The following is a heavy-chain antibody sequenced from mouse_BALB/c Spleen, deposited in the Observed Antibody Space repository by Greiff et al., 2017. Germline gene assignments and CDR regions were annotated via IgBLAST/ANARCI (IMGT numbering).Heavy chain of an antibody. CDR2: IWSGGST. D-gene: IGHD2-12*01. Sequence: VKLMESGPGLVQPSQSLSITCTVSGFSLTSYGVHWVRQSPGKGLEWLGVIWSGGSTDYNAAFISRLSISKDNSKSQVFFKMNSLQANDTAIYYCARNRYDRAWFAYGGQGTLVTVSA. CDR1: GFSLTSYG. J-gene: IGHJ3*01. V-gene: IGHV2-2*02. CDR3: ARNRYDRAWFAY.